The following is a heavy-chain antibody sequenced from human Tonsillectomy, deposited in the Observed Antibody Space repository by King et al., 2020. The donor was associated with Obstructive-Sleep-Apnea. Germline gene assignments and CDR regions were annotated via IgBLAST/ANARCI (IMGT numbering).Heavy chain of an antibody. CDR2: ISAYNGNT. CDR3: ASSTLWFGGIGFDY. CDR1: GYTFTNYG. J-gene: IGHJ4*02. Sequence: QLVQSGAEVKKPGASVKVSCKASGYTFTNYGFSWVRQAPGQGLEWRGWISAYNGNTNYAQKLQGRVTMTTDTSTSTAYMELRSLRSDDTAMYYCASSTLWFGGIGFDYWGQGTLVTVSS. D-gene: IGHD3-10*01. V-gene: IGHV1-18*01.